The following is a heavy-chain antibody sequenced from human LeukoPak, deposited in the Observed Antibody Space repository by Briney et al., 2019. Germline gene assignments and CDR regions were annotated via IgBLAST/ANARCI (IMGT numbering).Heavy chain of an antibody. J-gene: IGHJ4*02. V-gene: IGHV1-2*02. D-gene: IGHD1-26*01. Sequence: GASVKVSCKASGYTFTGYYMHWVRQAPGQGLEWMGWINPNSGGTNYAQKFQGRVTMTRDTSISTAYMELSRLRSDDTAVYYCASSILRQWELQVDYWGQGTLVTVSS. CDR3: ASSILRQWELQVDY. CDR2: INPNSGGT. CDR1: GYTFTGYY.